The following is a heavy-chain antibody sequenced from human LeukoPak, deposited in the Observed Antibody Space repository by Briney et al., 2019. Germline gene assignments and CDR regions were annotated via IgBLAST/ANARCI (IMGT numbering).Heavy chain of an antibody. V-gene: IGHV5-51*01. Sequence: GESLKISCKGSGYSFTSYWIGWVRQVPGKGLECMGIIYPGASDTRYSPSFQGQVTISADKSISTAYLQWSSLKASDTAMYYCARHPAARDFDYWGQGTLVTVSS. CDR2: IYPGASDT. J-gene: IGHJ4*02. D-gene: IGHD6-6*01. CDR3: ARHPAARDFDY. CDR1: GYSFTSYW.